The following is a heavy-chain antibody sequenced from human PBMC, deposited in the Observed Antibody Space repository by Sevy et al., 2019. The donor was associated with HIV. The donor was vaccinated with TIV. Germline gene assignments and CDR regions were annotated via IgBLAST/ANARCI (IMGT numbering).Heavy chain of an antibody. CDR2: IYYNVHI. V-gene: IGHV4-59*08. Sequence: SETLSLTCTVSGGSITSLYWNWIRQPPGKGLEWIANIYYNVHINYNPSLKSRVTLSLDPSKNQFSLRLGSVTAADTAMYYCAGENAWGRGYSWGQGTLVTVSS. CDR1: GGSITSLY. J-gene: IGHJ4*02. D-gene: IGHD1-26*01. CDR3: AGENAWGRGYS.